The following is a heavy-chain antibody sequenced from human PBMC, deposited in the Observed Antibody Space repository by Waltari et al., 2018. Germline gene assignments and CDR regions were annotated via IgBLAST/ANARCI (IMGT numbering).Heavy chain of an antibody. CDR1: GFTFSYYW. V-gene: IGHV3-7*01. J-gene: IGHJ3*02. Sequence: EVQLVESGGGLVQPGGSLRLSCAASGFTFSYYWMIWVRQAPGKGLGKGVEWVANIKEDGSGKYYVDSVKGRFTISGDNSLDLQMNSLRAEDTAVYYCARARGGGYYDSSGYSGDGFDIWGQGTMVTVSS. D-gene: IGHD3-22*01. CDR3: ARARGGGYYDSSGYSGDGFDI. CDR2: IKEDGSGK.